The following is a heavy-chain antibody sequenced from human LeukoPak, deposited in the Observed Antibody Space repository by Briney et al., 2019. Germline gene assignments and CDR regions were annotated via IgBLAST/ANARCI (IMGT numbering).Heavy chain of an antibody. CDR2: IYYSGST. J-gene: IGHJ4*02. CDR1: GGSISYHY. V-gene: IGHV4-59*08. D-gene: IGHD7-27*01. CDR3: ARILNWGSAY. Sequence: SETLSLTCTVSGGSISYHYWNWIRQPPGKGLEWIGDIYYSGSTNYNPSLRSRVTTSVDTSKNQFSLRLSSVTAADTAVYYCARILNWGSAYWGQGTLVTVSS.